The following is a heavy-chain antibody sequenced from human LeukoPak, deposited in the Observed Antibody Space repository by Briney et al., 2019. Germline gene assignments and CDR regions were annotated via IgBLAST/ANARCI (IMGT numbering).Heavy chain of an antibody. Sequence: GSLRLSCAASGFTSSSYSMNWVRQPPGKGLEWIGYIYYSGSTNYNPSLKSRVTMSVDTSKNQFSLKLSSVTAADTAVYYCARDNPRYCSGGSCHVGFDPWGQGTLVTVSS. D-gene: IGHD2-15*01. CDR3: ARDNPRYCSGGSCHVGFDP. V-gene: IGHV4-59*01. CDR2: IYYSGST. J-gene: IGHJ5*02. CDR1: GFTSSSYS.